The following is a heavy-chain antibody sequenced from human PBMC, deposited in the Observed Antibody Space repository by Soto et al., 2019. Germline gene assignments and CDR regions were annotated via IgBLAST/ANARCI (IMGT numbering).Heavy chain of an antibody. Sequence: GSLLLSCSSSGFTFSSYAMSWVRQAAGKGLECVSSISGSGGSTYYADSVKGRFTISRDNSKNTLYLQMTSLRAEDTDIYYSANNKESYYDSSGSLWGQGALVTVSS. D-gene: IGHD3-22*01. CDR2: ISGSGGST. CDR3: ANNKESYYDSSGSL. V-gene: IGHV3-23*01. J-gene: IGHJ4*02. CDR1: GFTFSSYA.